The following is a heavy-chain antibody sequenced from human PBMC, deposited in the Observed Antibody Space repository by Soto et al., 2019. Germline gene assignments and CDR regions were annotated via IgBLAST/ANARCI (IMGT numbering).Heavy chain of an antibody. CDR3: AKDISSYSGSYTYYFDY. Sequence: QVQLVESGGGVVQPGRSLRLSCVASGFSFGKYAMHWVRQAPGKELEWVAVISHDGSKKYSADSVMGRFTISRDNSENTLFLQGNSLRGEVTAVYYCAKDISSYSGSYTYYFDYWGQGTLVTVSS. D-gene: IGHD1-26*01. V-gene: IGHV3-30*18. CDR1: GFSFGKYA. CDR2: ISHDGSKK. J-gene: IGHJ4*02.